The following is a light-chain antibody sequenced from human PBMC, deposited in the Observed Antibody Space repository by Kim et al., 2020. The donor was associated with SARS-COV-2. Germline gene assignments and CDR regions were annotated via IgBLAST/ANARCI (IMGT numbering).Light chain of an antibody. J-gene: IGKJ2*01. CDR3: QQYQASPYT. CDR2: DTS. Sequence: SASVGDSVTIRCRASESVGSWLAWYQQKPGTAPQLLIYDTSSLQSGVPSRFSGSGTGTVFTLTISNLQAGDSATYYCQQYQASPYTFGQGTKLEI. CDR1: ESVGSW. V-gene: IGKV1-5*01.